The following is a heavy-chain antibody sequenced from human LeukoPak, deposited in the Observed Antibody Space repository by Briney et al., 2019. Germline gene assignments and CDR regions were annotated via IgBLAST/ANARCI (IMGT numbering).Heavy chain of an antibody. CDR1: GGSISSSNW. CDR2: IYHSGST. J-gene: IGHJ6*02. V-gene: IGHV4-4*02. D-gene: IGHD2-2*01. Sequence: SETLSLTCAVPGGSISSSNWWSWVRQPPGKGLEWIGEIYHSGSTNYNPSLKSRVTISVDKSKNQFSLKLSTVTAADTAVYYCARDFSYCSSTSCYDYYYYGMDVWGQGTTVTVSS. CDR3: ARDFSYCSSTSCYDYYYYGMDV.